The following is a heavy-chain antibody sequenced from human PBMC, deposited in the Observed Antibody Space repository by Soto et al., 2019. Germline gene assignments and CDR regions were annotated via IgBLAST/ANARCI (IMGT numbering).Heavy chain of an antibody. CDR1: GFTFSSYG. CDR2: IWYDGSNK. V-gene: IGHV3-33*01. J-gene: IGHJ4*02. D-gene: IGHD1-26*01. CDR3: ARDPPPKIGAGLVDY. Sequence: QVQLVESGGGVVKPGRSLRISCAASGFTFSSYGMHWVRQAPGKGLERVAGIWYDGSNKYYADSVKGRFTISRENSKNTLYLQMNSLRAEDTAVYYCARDPPPKIGAGLVDYWGQGTLVTVSS.